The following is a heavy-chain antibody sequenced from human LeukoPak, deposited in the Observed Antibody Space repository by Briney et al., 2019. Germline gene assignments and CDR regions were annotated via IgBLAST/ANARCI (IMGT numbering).Heavy chain of an antibody. V-gene: IGHV4-34*12. CDR3: ARAGVVWFDP. J-gene: IGHJ5*02. CDR1: GGSFSGYY. Sequence: SETLSLTCAVYGGSFSGYYWSWIRQPPGKGLEWIGEIIHSGSTNYNPSLKSRVTISVDTSKNQFSLKLSSVTAADTAVYYCARAGVVWFDPWGQGTLVTVSS. CDR2: IIHSGST. D-gene: IGHD3-3*01.